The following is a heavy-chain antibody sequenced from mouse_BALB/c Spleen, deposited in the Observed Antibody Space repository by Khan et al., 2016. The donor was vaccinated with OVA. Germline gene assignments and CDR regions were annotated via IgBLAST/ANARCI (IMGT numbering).Heavy chain of an antibody. Sequence: QVQLQQSGPGLVAPSQSLSITCTVSGFPLTGYGVNWVRQPPGKGLEWLGMIWGDGSTDYNSALKSRLSISKDNSKSQVFLKMSSLQTDDTANYYCARGRYYYGTGLPYWGQGTLVTVSA. CDR1: GFPLTGYG. CDR2: IWGDGST. V-gene: IGHV2-6-7*01. J-gene: IGHJ3*01. CDR3: ARGRYYYGTGLPY. D-gene: IGHD1-1*01.